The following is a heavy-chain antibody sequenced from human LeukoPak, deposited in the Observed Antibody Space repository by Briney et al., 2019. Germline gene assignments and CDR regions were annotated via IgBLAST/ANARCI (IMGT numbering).Heavy chain of an antibody. Sequence: ASVKVSCKASGYTFTGYFMHWVRQAPGQGLEWMGWINPNSGGTNYAQKFQGRVTMTRDTSISTAYMELSRLRSDDTAVYYCARRGDGYKPFDYWGQGTLVTVSS. V-gene: IGHV1-2*02. D-gene: IGHD5-24*01. CDR2: INPNSGGT. J-gene: IGHJ4*02. CDR3: ARRGDGYKPFDY. CDR1: GYTFTGYF.